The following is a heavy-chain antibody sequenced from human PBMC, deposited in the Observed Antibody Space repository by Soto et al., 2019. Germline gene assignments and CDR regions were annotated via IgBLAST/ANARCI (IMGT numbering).Heavy chain of an antibody. V-gene: IGHV3-33*01. CDR2: IWYDGSNK. CDR3: ARVVPAAISYYGMDV. CDR1: GFTFSSYG. J-gene: IGHJ6*02. D-gene: IGHD2-2*01. Sequence: QVQLVESGGGVVQPGRSLRLSCAASGFTFSSYGMHWVRQAPGKGLEWVAVIWYDGSNKYYADSVKGRFTISRDNSKNTLYLQMNSPRAEDTAVYYCARVVPAAISYYGMDVWGQGTTVTVSS.